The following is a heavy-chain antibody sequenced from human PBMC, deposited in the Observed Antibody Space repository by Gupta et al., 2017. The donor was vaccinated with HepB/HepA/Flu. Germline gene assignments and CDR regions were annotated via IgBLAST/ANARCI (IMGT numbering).Heavy chain of an antibody. CDR2: IWYDGSNK. Sequence: QVQLVESGGGVVQPGRSLRLSCAASGFTFSSYGMPWVRQAPGKGLEWVAVIWYDGSNKYYADSVKGRFTISRDNSKNTLYLQMNSLRAEDTAVYYCARDDMEREQWLVRYYYYYGMDVWGQGTTVTVSS. CDR1: GFTFSSYG. D-gene: IGHD6-19*01. J-gene: IGHJ6*02. V-gene: IGHV3-33*01. CDR3: ARDDMEREQWLVRYYYYYGMDV.